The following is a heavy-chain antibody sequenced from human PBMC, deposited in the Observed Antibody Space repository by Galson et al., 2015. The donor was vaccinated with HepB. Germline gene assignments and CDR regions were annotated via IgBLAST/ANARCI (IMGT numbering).Heavy chain of an antibody. CDR1: GFIFSDYY. Sequence: SLRLSCAASGFIFSDYYMSWIRQAPGKGLEWISYISGNTIYTHYADSVKGRFTISRDNAKNSLFLQMTSLRADDTAVYYCVRYDFSYYGMDVWGQGTTVTVSS. CDR3: VRYDFSYYGMDV. CDR2: ISGNTIYT. J-gene: IGHJ6*02. V-gene: IGHV3-11*03. D-gene: IGHD3-3*01.